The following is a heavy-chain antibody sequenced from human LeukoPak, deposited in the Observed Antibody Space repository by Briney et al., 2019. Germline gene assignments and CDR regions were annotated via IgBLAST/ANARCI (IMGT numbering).Heavy chain of an antibody. CDR3: ARDYGSGNSYFLNLAGHYYMDL. D-gene: IGHD3-10*01. CDR1: GGSISSSSYY. J-gene: IGHJ6*03. CDR2: IYYSGST. V-gene: IGHV4-39*01. Sequence: SETLSLTCTVSGGSISSSSYYWGWIRQPPGKGLEWIGSIYYSGSTYYNPSLKSRVTISVDTSKNQFSLKLSSVTAADTALYYCARDYGSGNSYFLNLAGHYYMDLWGKGTTAIVSS.